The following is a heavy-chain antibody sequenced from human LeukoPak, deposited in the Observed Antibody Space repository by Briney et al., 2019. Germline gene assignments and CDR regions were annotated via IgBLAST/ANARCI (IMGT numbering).Heavy chain of an antibody. Sequence: GESLKISFKGSGYRFTSYWIGWVRQMPGKGLEWMGIIYPGDSDTRYSPSFQGQVTISADKSISTAYLQWSSLKASDTAMYYCAGGYYDILTGYRTEDDYWGQGTLVTVSS. CDR3: AGGYYDILTGYRTEDDY. J-gene: IGHJ4*02. V-gene: IGHV5-51*01. CDR2: IYPGDSDT. CDR1: GYRFTSYW. D-gene: IGHD3-9*01.